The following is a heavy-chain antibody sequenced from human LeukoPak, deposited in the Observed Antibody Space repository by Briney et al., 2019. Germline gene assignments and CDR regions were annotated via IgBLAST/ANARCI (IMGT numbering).Heavy chain of an antibody. D-gene: IGHD2-15*01. V-gene: IGHV1-8*01. CDR2: MNPNNGNT. CDR1: GHTFTSYD. CDR3: ARGLYCTGGSCYWFDP. J-gene: IGHJ5*02. Sequence: ASVKVSCKASGHTFTSYDINWVRQATGQGLEWMGWMNPNNGNTAYAQNFQGRVTMTRDTSISTAYMELSSLRSDDTAVYYCARGLYCTGGSCYWFDPWGQGTLVTVSS.